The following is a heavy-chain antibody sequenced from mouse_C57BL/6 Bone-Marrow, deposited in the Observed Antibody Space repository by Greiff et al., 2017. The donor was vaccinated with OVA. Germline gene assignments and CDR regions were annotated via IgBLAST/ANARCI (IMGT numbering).Heavy chain of an antibody. D-gene: IGHD1-1*01. Sequence: EVQLVESGGGLVQSGRSLRLSCATSGFTFSDFYMEWVRQAPGKGLEWIAASRNKANDYTTEYSASVKGRFIVSRDTSQSILYLQMNALRAEDTAIYYCARDAYYGSSYVWYFDVWGTGTTVTVSS. J-gene: IGHJ1*03. CDR2: SRNKANDYTT. CDR1: GFTFSDFY. CDR3: ARDAYYGSSYVWYFDV. V-gene: IGHV7-1*01.